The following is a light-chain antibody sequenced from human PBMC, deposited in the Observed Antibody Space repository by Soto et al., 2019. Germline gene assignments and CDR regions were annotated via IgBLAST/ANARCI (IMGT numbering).Light chain of an antibody. Sequence: DSQMPQSPSSLSASVGDRVTITCRARQSISSYLNWYQQKPGKAPKLLIYAASSLQSGVPSRFSGSGSWTDFTLTIRGLQPEDFASYYCQQSDSTPGITFGPGTKVDIK. V-gene: IGKV1-39*01. J-gene: IGKJ3*01. CDR2: AAS. CDR3: QQSDSTPGIT. CDR1: QSISSY.